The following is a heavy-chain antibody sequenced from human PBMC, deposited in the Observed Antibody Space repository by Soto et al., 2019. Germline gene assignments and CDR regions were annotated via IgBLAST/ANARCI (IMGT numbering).Heavy chain of an antibody. J-gene: IGHJ4*02. CDR1: GFTFSSYS. Sequence: PGGSLRLSCAASGFTFSSYSMNWVRQAPGKGLEWVSYISSSSSTIYYADSVKGRFTISRDNAKNSLYLQMNSLRAEDTAVYYCARDLQDRQPDYYDILTKYGYWGQGTLVTVSS. CDR2: ISSSSSTI. V-gene: IGHV3-48*01. D-gene: IGHD3-9*01. CDR3: ARDLQDRQPDYYDILTKYGY.